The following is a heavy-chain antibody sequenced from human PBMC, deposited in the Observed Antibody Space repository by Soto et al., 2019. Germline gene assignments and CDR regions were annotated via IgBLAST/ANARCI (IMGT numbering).Heavy chain of an antibody. CDR2: INTDGSIT. Sequence: RRPPRLSCPPSRCPPGINWVNRARQAPGKGLVGVSRINTDGSITSYADPVKGRFSIFKDNAENTLYLQMNSLRADDTAVYYCARDPPEDYLKLDYWGQGILVTVSS. J-gene: IGHJ4*02. D-gene: IGHD4-17*01. CDR1: RCPPGINW. CDR3: ARDPPEDYLKLDY. V-gene: IGHV3-74*01.